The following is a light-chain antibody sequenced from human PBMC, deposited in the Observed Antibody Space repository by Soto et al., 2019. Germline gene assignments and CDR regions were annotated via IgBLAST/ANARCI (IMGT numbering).Light chain of an antibody. CDR2: DNN. CDR1: SSNIGNNY. V-gene: IGLV1-51*01. J-gene: IGLJ3*02. CDR3: GTWDSSLSAVV. Sequence: QSVLTQPPSVSAAPRRKVTISCSGSSSNIGNNYVSWYQQLPGTAPKLLIYDNNKRPSGIPDRFSGSKSGTSATLGITGIQTGDEADYYCGTWDSSLSAVVFGGGTKLTGL.